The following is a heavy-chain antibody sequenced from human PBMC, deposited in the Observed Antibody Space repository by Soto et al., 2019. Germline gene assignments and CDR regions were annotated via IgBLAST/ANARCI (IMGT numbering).Heavy chain of an antibody. D-gene: IGHD3-10*01. CDR1: GGSISRSY. V-gene: IGHV4-59*01. CDR3: ARELYNQQLDY. CDR2: IYYSGST. J-gene: IGHJ4*02. Sequence: PSETLSLTCTVSGGSISRSYWSWVRQPPGKGLEWVGYIYYSGSTSYNPSLKSRVTMSVDTSKNQFSLKLTSVTAADTAVYYCARELYNQQLDYWGQGTQVTVSS.